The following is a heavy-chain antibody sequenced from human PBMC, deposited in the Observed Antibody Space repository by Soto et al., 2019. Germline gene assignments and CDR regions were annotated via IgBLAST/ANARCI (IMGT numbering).Heavy chain of an antibody. J-gene: IGHJ3*01. Sequence: QDQLVQSGAEVKKPGASVKVSCKASVFTSSGISWVRQAPGQRLEWMGWISTHNGNTIYEQKFQGRVIMTIDTSTTTVYMELRSLSPDDTAVYLCAREGIRGLFDVYDLWGQGTMFTVSS. V-gene: IGHV1-18*04. CDR1: VFTSSG. D-gene: IGHD2-8*01. CDR2: ISTHNGNT. CDR3: AREGIRGLFDVYDL.